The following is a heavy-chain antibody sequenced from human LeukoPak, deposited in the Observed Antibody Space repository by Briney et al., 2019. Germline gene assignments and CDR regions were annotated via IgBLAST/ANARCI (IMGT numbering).Heavy chain of an antibody. J-gene: IGHJ6*03. CDR1: GGSISSGDYY. CDR2: IYYSGTT. Sequence: SQTLSLTCTVSGGSISSGDYYWSWIRQPPGKGLEWIGYIYYSGTTSYNPSLKSRVTISLDTSKNQFSLKLSSVTAADTAVYYCARARREFPTGDYYYMDAWGKGTTVTVSS. D-gene: IGHD3-10*01. V-gene: IGHV4-30-4*08. CDR3: ARARREFPTGDYYYMDA.